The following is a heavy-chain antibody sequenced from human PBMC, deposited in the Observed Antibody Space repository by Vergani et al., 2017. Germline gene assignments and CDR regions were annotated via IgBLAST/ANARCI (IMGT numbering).Heavy chain of an antibody. CDR1: GFTVSSNY. V-gene: IGHV3-53*01. CDR3: ARGAGYSSGWYEY. Sequence: EVQLVESGGGLIQPGGSLRPSCAASGFTVSSNYMSWVRQAPGKGLEWVSVIYSGGSTYYADSVKGRFTISRDNSKNTLYLQMNSLRAEDTAVYYCARGAGYSSGWYEYWGQGTLVTVSS. J-gene: IGHJ4*02. CDR2: IYSGGST. D-gene: IGHD6-19*01.